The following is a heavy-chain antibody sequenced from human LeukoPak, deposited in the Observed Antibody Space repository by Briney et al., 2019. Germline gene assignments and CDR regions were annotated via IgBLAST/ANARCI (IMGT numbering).Heavy chain of an antibody. CDR1: GGSISSYY. CDR3: ARVPQLGNPVHWYFDL. CDR2: IYYSGST. V-gene: IGHV4-59*01. Sequence: SETLSLTCTVSGGSISSYYWSWIRQPPGKGLEWIGDIYYSGSTNYNPSLKSRVTISVDTSKNQFSLKLSSVTAADTAVYYCARVPQLGNPVHWYFDLWGRGTLVTVSS. J-gene: IGHJ2*01. D-gene: IGHD7-27*01.